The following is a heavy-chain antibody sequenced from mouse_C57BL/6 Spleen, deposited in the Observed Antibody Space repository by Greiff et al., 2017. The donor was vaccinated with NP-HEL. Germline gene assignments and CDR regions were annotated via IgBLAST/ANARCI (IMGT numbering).Heavy chain of an antibody. CDR3: AILTGTRYFDY. Sequence: VQLQQPGAELVKPGASVKLSCKASGYTFTSYWMHWVKQRPGQGLEWIGMIHPNSGSTNYNEKFKSKATLTVDKSSSTAYMQLSSLTSEDSAVYYCAILTGTRYFDYWGKGTTLTVSS. J-gene: IGHJ2*01. D-gene: IGHD4-1*01. CDR1: GYTFTSYW. CDR2: IHPNSGST. V-gene: IGHV1-64*01.